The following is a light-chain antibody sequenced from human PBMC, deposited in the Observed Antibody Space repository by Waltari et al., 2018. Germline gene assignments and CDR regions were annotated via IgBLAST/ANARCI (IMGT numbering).Light chain of an antibody. CDR3: CSYAGSSTWV. CDR2: EGN. V-gene: IGLV2-23*01. J-gene: IGLJ3*02. Sequence: ASVSGSPGQSITISCTGTSSDVGSYNQVSWYQQHPGKAPKLIIYEGNKWPSGVSNRFSGSKSGNTASLTISGLQAEDEADYYCCSYAGSSTWVFGGGTKLTVL. CDR1: SSDVGSYNQ.